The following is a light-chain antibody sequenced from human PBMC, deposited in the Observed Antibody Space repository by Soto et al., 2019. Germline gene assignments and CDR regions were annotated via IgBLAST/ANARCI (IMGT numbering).Light chain of an antibody. CDR1: QSVSSY. V-gene: IGKV3-11*01. CDR3: QQRSNWPLYT. J-gene: IGKJ2*01. Sequence: EIVLTQSPATLSLSPGERATLSCRASQSVSSYLAWYQQRPGQAPRLLLFDASTRATGIPSRFSGSGSGTDVTLTVSSIEPEDFAVYSCQQRSNWPLYTFGQGTKLEIK. CDR2: DAS.